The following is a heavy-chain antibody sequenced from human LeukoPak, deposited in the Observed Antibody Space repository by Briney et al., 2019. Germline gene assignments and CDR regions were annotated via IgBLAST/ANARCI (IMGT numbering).Heavy chain of an antibody. CDR3: ARYSSSWLDY. CDR1: GGSFSGYY. J-gene: IGHJ4*02. Sequence: SETLSLTCAVYGGSFSGYYWSWIRQPPGKGLEWIGESNHSGSTNYNPSLKSRVTISVDTSKNQFSLKLSSVTAADTAVYYCARYSSSWLDYWGQGTLVTVSS. D-gene: IGHD6-13*01. V-gene: IGHV4-34*01. CDR2: SNHSGST.